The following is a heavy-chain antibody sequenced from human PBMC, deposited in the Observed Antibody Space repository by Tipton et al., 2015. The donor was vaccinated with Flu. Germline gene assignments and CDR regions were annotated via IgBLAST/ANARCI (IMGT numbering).Heavy chain of an antibody. Sequence: CAASGFTLTSYWMTWVRQAPGMGLEWVANIDQDGSAKYYVDSVRGRFSIFRDNAKNTVFLQMNSLRAEDTAVYYCVRAIAAAGGYWGQGTLVTVSS. D-gene: IGHD6-13*01. V-gene: IGHV3-7*04. CDR2: IDQDGSAK. CDR1: GFTLTSYW. J-gene: IGHJ4*02. CDR3: VRAIAAAGGY.